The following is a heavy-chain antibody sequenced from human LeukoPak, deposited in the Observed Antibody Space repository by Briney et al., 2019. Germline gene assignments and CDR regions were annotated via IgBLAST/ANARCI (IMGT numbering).Heavy chain of an antibody. CDR2: IYSSGST. Sequence: GGSLRLSCAASGFTISSNYMGWVRQAPGKGLEWVSVIYSSGSTYYADSVKGRFTISRDNSKNTLYLQMNSLRAEDTAVYYCANGLLWFGELLPFDYWGQGTLVTVSS. CDR1: GFTISSNY. D-gene: IGHD3-10*01. V-gene: IGHV3-66*01. J-gene: IGHJ4*02. CDR3: ANGLLWFGELLPFDY.